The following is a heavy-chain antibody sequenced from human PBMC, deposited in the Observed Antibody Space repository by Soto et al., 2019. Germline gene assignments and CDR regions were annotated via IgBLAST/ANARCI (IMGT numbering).Heavy chain of an antibody. V-gene: IGHV3-66*01. CDR1: GFTVSSNY. CDR3: ARDSMFHY. CDR2: IYTGGST. J-gene: IGHJ4*02. D-gene: IGHD2-2*01. Sequence: GGSLRLSCAASGFTVSSNYMSWVRQAPGKGLEWVSIIYTGGSTYYADSVKGRFTISRDNSKNTVYIQMNSLRAEDTAVYYCARDSMFHYWGQGTLVTVSS.